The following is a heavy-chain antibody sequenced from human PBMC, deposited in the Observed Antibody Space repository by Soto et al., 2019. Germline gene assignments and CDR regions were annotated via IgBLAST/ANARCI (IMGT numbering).Heavy chain of an antibody. CDR1: GFTFSSYA. V-gene: IGHV3-30-3*01. CDR3: AREGLGYDSVLDQ. J-gene: IGHJ4*02. Sequence: QVQLVESGGGVVQPGRSLRLSCAASGFTFSSYAMHWVRQAPGKGLEWVAVISFDGNKKYYVDSVKGRFTISRDNSKNTLYLQMNSLRAEDTAVYFCAREGLGYDSVLDQWGQGTLVTVSS. D-gene: IGHD5-12*01. CDR2: ISFDGNKK.